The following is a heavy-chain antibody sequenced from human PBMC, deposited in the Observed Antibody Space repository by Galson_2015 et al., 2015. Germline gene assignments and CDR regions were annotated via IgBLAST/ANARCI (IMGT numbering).Heavy chain of an antibody. Sequence: SVKVSCKASGYTFTSYGISWVRQAPGQGLEWMGWTSAYNGNTNYAQKLQGRVTMTTDTSTSTAYMELRSLRPDDTAVYYCARTYYDFWSGYNNYYYYYMDVWGKGTTVTVSS. J-gene: IGHJ6*03. CDR2: TSAYNGNT. D-gene: IGHD3-3*01. V-gene: IGHV1-18*01. CDR1: GYTFTSYG. CDR3: ARTYYDFWSGYNNYYYYYMDV.